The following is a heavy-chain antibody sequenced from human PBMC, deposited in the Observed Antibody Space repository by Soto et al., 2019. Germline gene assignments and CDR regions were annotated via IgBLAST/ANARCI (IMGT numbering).Heavy chain of an antibody. CDR2: IYSSGST. J-gene: IGHJ5*02. D-gene: IGHD3-3*01. Sequence: LSLTCTVTGGTISGYYWTWIRQSAGGGLEWIGRIYSSGSTNYNPSLKSRVTISLDTSMNHFSLRLSSVTAADTAVYYCARGQRFSDWFDPWGQGTWVTVSS. CDR1: GGTISGYY. CDR3: ARGQRFSDWFDP. V-gene: IGHV4-4*07.